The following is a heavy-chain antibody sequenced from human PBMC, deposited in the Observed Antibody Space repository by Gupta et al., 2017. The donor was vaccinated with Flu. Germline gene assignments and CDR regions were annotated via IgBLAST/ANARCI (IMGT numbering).Heavy chain of an antibody. Sequence: QITLQESGPTLVKPTQTLTLTCTFSGFSLTTGRVGVVCIRQPQEKALPWLALMYWDDDKSYSPSLKNMLTITKNTSKNQVVIKMTNMDPVDTATYYCAHSGNAWSSVLALPEMEASYYFDYWGQGNLVTVSS. CDR3: AHSGNAWSSVLALPEMEASYYFDY. J-gene: IGHJ4*02. V-gene: IGHV2-5*02. D-gene: IGHD5/OR15-5a*01. CDR2: MYWDDDK. CDR1: GFSLTTGRVG.